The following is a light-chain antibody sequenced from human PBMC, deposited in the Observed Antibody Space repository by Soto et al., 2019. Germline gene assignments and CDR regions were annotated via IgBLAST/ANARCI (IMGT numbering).Light chain of an antibody. V-gene: IGKV1-39*01. CDR1: QSISSY. Sequence: DIQMTQSPSSLSGSAGDRVTITCRASQSISSYLNWYQQKPGKAPKVLIFGTSILQTGVSSRFSGSGSGTDFTLTISSLQSEDFATYYCQQSYSTPWTFGQGTKVEIK. CDR2: GTS. CDR3: QQSYSTPWT. J-gene: IGKJ1*01.